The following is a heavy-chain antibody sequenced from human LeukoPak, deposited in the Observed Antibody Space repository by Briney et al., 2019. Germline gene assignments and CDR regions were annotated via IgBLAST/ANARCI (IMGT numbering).Heavy chain of an antibody. V-gene: IGHV3-11*01. CDR3: STDPRLPTY. CDR1: GFSFSDSY. J-gene: IGHJ4*01. CDR2: ISPSSHDI. Sequence: PGGSLRLSCVVSGFSFSDSYMTWLRQTPGKGLESLAYISPSSHDIYYADSVKGRFTISRDNARTSLYLQMNSLGPDDTALYYYSTDPRLPTYWGHGTLVTVSS. D-gene: IGHD5-18*01.